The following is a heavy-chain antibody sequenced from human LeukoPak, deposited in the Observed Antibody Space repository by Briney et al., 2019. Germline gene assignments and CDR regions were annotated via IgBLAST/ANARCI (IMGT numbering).Heavy chain of an antibody. V-gene: IGHV4-39*01. D-gene: IGHD3-9*01. CDR2: VYYSGTA. CDR3: ARHRGDILTAYDL. Sequence: PSETLSLTCTVSGDSISSSAYYWGWIRQPPGRGLELIGSVYYSGTAYYNLSLRSRVTISVDTSKSQFSLKLTSVTAADTAVYYCARHRGDILTAYDLWGQGTLVTVSS. J-gene: IGHJ5*02. CDR1: GDSISSSAYY.